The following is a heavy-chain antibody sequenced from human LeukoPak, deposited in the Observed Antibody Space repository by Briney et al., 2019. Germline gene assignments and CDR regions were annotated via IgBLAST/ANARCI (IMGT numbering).Heavy chain of an antibody. CDR2: MNPNSGNT. Sequence: ASVKVSCKASGYTFTSYDINWVRQATGQGLEWMGWMNPNSGNTGYAQKFQGRVTMTRNTSISTAYMELSSLRSEDTAVYYCAKAYERKWLVRGLGLPSFDYWGQGTLVTVSS. CDR3: AKAYERKWLVRGLGLPSFDY. V-gene: IGHV1-8*01. D-gene: IGHD6-19*01. J-gene: IGHJ4*02. CDR1: GYTFTSYD.